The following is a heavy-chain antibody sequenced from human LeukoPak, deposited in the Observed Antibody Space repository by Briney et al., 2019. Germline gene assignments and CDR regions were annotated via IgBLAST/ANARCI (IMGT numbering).Heavy chain of an antibody. CDR1: GGTFSSYA. V-gene: IGHV1-69*13. CDR2: IIPIFGTA. CDR3: ARSTVAPYYYYYMDV. Sequence: GASVKVSCKASGGTFSSYAISWVRQAPGQGLEWMGGIIPIFGTANYAQKFQGRVTITADESTSTAYMELSSLRSEDTAVYYCARSTVAPYYYYYMDVWGKGTTVTVSS. J-gene: IGHJ6*03. D-gene: IGHD4-23*01.